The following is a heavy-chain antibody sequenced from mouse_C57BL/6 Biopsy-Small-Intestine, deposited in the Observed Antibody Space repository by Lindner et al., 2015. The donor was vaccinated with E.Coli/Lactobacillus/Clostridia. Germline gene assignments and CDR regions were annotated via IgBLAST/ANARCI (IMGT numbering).Heavy chain of an antibody. CDR1: GYTFTGYW. CDR2: ILPGTGST. CDR3: ARRGIYYDPYYYSMDY. J-gene: IGHJ4*01. V-gene: IGHV1-9*01. D-gene: IGHD2-4*01. Sequence: VQLQESGTDLMKPGASVKLSCRATGYTFTGYWLEWVKQRPGHGLEWIGQILPGTGSTNYNEKFKGKATITADTSSNTAYMQLSSLTAGDSAIYYCARRGIYYDPYYYSMDYWGQGVSVTVSS.